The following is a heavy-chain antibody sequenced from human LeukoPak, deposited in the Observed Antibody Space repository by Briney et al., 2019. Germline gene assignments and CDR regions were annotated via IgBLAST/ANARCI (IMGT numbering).Heavy chain of an antibody. D-gene: IGHD5-12*01. V-gene: IGHV4-59*01. J-gene: IGHJ1*01. CDR1: GASISPYY. Sequence: SETLSLTCSVSGASISPYYWTWIRQPPGRGLEWIGYIYYTGSTTYNSSLKSRVTMSVDTATNQFTLELSSVTAADTAVYYCARETKTGNTGYDWSYWGQGSLVTVSS. CDR2: IYYTGST. CDR3: ARETKTGNTGYDWSY.